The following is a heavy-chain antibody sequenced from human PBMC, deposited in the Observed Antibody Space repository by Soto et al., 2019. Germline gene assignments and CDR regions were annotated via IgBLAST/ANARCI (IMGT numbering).Heavy chain of an antibody. Sequence: QVQLQQWGAGLLKPSETLSLTCAVCGGSFSGYYWSWIRQPPGKGLEWIGEINHSGSTNYNPSLKSRVTISVDTSKNQFSLKLSSVTAADTAVYYCARGSHLAITMVRGVREARFDYWGQGTLVTVSS. CDR2: INHSGST. V-gene: IGHV4-34*01. J-gene: IGHJ4*02. D-gene: IGHD3-10*01. CDR3: ARGSHLAITMVRGVREARFDY. CDR1: GGSFSGYY.